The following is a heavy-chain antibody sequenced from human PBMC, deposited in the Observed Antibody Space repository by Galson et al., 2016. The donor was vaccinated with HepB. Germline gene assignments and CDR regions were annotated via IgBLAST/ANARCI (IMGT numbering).Heavy chain of an antibody. J-gene: IGHJ6*02. CDR3: AREPQIDVVAVDV. Sequence: TLSLTCTVSGGSISGGGYYWSWIRQQPGKGLESIGYIAYTGNPYYSPSLKSRVTISVDTSKNQFSLQLRSVTAADTAVYYCAREPQIDVVAVDVWGQGTTVIVTS. D-gene: IGHD3-10*02. CDR1: GGSISGGGYY. V-gene: IGHV4-31*03. CDR2: IAYTGNP.